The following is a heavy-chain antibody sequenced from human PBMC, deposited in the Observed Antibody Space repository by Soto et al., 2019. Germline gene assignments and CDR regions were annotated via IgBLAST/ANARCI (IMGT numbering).Heavy chain of an antibody. CDR1: GFTFSNYA. D-gene: IGHD3-10*01. CDR3: AKDLIRGDGYIDFDY. CDR2: IFAGGGST. V-gene: IGHV3-23*01. J-gene: IGHJ4*02. Sequence: GGALRLCCAPSGFTFSNYAMFWVRQAPGKGLEWVSTIFAGGGSTYYADSVKGRFTISRDNSKNILFLQMDSLRAEDTAVYFCAKDLIRGDGYIDFDYWGQGTLVTVSS.